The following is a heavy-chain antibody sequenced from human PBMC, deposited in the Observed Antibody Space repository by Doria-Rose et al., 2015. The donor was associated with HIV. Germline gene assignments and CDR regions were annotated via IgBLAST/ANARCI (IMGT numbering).Heavy chain of an antibody. CDR3: ARLLIRSNTWCYFDY. V-gene: IGHV4-34*01. Sequence: QVQLQQWGAGLLKPSETLSLTCAVYGGSFSGHHWSWIRQPPGKGLEWIGEINHSGSTNYNPSLKSRATISVDTSKNQFSLKRSSVTAADTAVYYCARLLIRSNTWCYFDYWGQGTLVTVSS. D-gene: IGHD6-13*01. J-gene: IGHJ4*02. CDR2: INHSGST. CDR1: GGSFSGHH.